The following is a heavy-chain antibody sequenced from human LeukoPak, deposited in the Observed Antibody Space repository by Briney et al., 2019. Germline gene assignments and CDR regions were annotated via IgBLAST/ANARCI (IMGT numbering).Heavy chain of an antibody. J-gene: IGHJ6*04. CDR2: ISSSGSTI. CDR1: GFTFFNDE. Sequence: GGSLRLSCAASGFTFFNDEMAWVRQAPGKGLEWVSYISSSGSTIYYADSVKGRFTISRDNAKNSLYLQMNSLRAEDTAVYYCAELGITMIGGVWGKGTTVTISS. D-gene: IGHD3-10*02. CDR3: AELGITMIGGV. V-gene: IGHV3-48*03.